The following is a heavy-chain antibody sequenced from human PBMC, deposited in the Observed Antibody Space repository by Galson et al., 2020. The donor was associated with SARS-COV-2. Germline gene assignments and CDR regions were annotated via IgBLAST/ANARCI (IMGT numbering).Heavy chain of an antibody. V-gene: IGHV1-46*01. J-gene: IGHJ6*03. CDR1: GYTFTSYY. CDR2: INPSGGST. Sequence: ASVKVSCKASGYTFTSYYMHWVRQAPGQGLEWMGIINPSGGSTSYAQKFQGRVTMTRDTSTSTVYMELSSLRSEDTAVYYCARGQEIAAAGRGWDYGYYMDVWGKGTTVTVSS. D-gene: IGHD6-13*01. CDR3: ARGQEIAAAGRGWDYGYYMDV.